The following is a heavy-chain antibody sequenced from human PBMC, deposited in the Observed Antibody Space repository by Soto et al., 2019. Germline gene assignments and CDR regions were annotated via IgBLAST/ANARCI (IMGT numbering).Heavy chain of an antibody. V-gene: IGHV3-30*18. D-gene: IGHD6-6*01. Sequence: QVQLVESGGGVVQPGRSLRLSCAASGFTFSSYGMHWVRQAPGEGLEWVAVISYDGSSKYYADSVKGRFTISRDNSKNTLFLQMNSLRGEDTAVYYCAKDSYSSSSYYYGMDVWGQGTTVTVSS. J-gene: IGHJ6*02. CDR3: AKDSYSSSSYYYGMDV. CDR1: GFTFSSYG. CDR2: ISYDGSSK.